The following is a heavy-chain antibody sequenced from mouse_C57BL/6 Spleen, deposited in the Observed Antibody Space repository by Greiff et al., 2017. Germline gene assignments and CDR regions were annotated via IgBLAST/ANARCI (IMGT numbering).Heavy chain of an antibody. V-gene: IGHV1-55*01. CDR2: IYPGSGST. CDR3: AREELGGGVAY. Sequence: QVQLQQPGAELVKPGASVKMSCKASGYTFTRYWITWVKQRPGQGLEWIGDIYPGSGSTNYNEKFKSKATLAVYTSSRTAYMQLSSLTSEDSAVYYCAREELGGGVAYWGQGTLVTVSA. CDR1: GYTFTRYW. D-gene: IGHD4-1*01. J-gene: IGHJ3*01.